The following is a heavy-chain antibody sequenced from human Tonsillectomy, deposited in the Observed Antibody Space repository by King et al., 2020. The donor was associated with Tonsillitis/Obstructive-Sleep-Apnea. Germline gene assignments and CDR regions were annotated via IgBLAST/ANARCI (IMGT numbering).Heavy chain of an antibody. Sequence: QLQLVQSGSELKTPGALVKVSCKTSGYTFSSYAMNWVRQAPGQGLEWMGWINTNTGNPTYAQGFTGRFVFSLDPSVSTAYLQISSLKPEDTAVYYCARDHSDIVVVPVHIGDPWGQGTLVTVSS. V-gene: IGHV7-4-1*02. J-gene: IGHJ5*02. CDR1: GYTFSSYA. CDR2: INTNTGNP. D-gene: IGHD2-2*01. CDR3: ARDHSDIVVVPVHIGDP.